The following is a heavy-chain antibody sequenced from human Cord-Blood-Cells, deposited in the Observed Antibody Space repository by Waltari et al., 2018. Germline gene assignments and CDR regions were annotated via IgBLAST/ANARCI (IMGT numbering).Heavy chain of an antibody. CDR1: GWSFSGYY. V-gene: IGHV4-34*01. Sequence: QVQLQQWGAGLLKPSETLSLTCAVYGWSFSGYYWSWIRQPPGKGLEWIGEINHSGSTNYNPSLKSRVTISVDTSKNQFSLKLSSVTAADTAVYYCASKSNWNMFDYWGQGTLVTVSS. CDR3: ASKSNWNMFDY. CDR2: INHSGST. J-gene: IGHJ4*02. D-gene: IGHD1-20*01.